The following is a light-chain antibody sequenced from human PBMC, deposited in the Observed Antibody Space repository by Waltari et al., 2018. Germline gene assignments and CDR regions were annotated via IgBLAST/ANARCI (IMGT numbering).Light chain of an antibody. CDR3: GTWDTSLSAWV. CDR1: SSNIGNQY. V-gene: IGLV1-51*01. J-gene: IGLJ3*02. CDR2: DND. Sequence: QSVLTQAPSVSAAPGQKVTISCAGSSSNIGNQYVSWYQQFPETAPKLLIYDNDKRPSGIPDRFSASKSGTSATLGITGLQTGDEANYYCGTWDTSLSAWVFGGGTKLTVL.